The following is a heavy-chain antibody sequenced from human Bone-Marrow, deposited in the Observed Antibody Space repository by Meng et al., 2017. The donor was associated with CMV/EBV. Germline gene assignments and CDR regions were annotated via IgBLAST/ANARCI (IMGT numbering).Heavy chain of an antibody. V-gene: IGHV2-5*02. J-gene: IGHJ2*01. CDR3: AHRGGGNGGWYFDL. CDR1: GFSLITSGVG. D-gene: IGHD4-23*01. Sequence: IPVNESGSSLVHPPHTLPTTCTFSGFSLITSGVGVGWIRQPPGKALEWLALIYWDDDKRYSPSLKSRLTITKDTSKNQVVLTMTNMDPVDTATYYCAHRGGGNGGWYFDLWGRGTLVTVFS. CDR2: IYWDDDK.